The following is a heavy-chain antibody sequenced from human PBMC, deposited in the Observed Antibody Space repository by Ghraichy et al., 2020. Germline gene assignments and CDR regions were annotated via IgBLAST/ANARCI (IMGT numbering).Heavy chain of an antibody. V-gene: IGHV1-18*04. D-gene: IGHD5-18*01. CDR3: ARDRGYSYGNGGDY. CDR1: GYTFTSYG. J-gene: IGHJ4*02. CDR2: ISADNGNT. Sequence: ASVKVSCKASGYTFTSYGISWVRQAPGQGLEWMGWISADNGNTNYAQKFQGRVTMTKDTSTSTAYMEVRSLRFDDTAVFYCARDRGYSYGNGGDYWGQGILVTVSS.